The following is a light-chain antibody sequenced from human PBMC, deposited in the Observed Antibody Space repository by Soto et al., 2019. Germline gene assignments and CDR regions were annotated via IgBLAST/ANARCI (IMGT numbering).Light chain of an antibody. CDR1: SGDVGGYNY. V-gene: IGLV2-14*01. CDR3: SSYTSSSTYV. Sequence: QSALTQPASVSGSPGQSITISCTGTSGDVGGYNYVSWYQQHPGKAPKLMIYDVSNRPSGVSNRFSGSNSGNTASLTISGLQAEDEADYYCSSYTSSSTYVFGTGTKVTVL. J-gene: IGLJ1*01. CDR2: DVS.